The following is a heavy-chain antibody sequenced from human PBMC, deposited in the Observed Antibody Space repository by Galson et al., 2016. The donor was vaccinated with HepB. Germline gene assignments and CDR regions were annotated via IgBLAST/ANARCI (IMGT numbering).Heavy chain of an antibody. D-gene: IGHD3-9*01. Sequence: RLSCAASGFTSSTYAMSWVRXAPGKGLEXXXAISATGSSTYYADSVQGRFTISKDNPKNTLYLQMNGLRTADTAIYYCATNGPQLYFHWLNSFDDWGQGTLVTVSS. CDR3: ATNGPQLYFHWLNSFDD. J-gene: IGHJ4*02. V-gene: IGHV3-23*01. CDR2: ISATGSST. CDR1: GFTSSTYA.